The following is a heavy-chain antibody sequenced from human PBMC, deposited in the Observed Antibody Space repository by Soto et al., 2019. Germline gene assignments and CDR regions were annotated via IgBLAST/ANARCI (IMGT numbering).Heavy chain of an antibody. D-gene: IGHD1-1*01. Sequence: PFETLSLTCTVASGSVSTYYWSWIRQPAGKGLEWIGRIFVNGNTNYNPSLRSRVTISVDTSKGQFSLNLTSVTAADTAVYFCARSGGSYNFDSWGQGILVTVSS. CDR3: ARSGGSYNFDS. V-gene: IGHV4-4*07. J-gene: IGHJ4*02. CDR2: IFVNGNT. CDR1: SGSVSTYY.